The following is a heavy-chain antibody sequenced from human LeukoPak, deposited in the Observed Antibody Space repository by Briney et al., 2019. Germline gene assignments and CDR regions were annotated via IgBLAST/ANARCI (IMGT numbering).Heavy chain of an antibody. CDR2: INHSGST. D-gene: IGHD1-1*01. V-gene: IGHV4-34*01. J-gene: IGHJ5*02. CDR3: ARGWAIWDSSTTGTGWFDP. CDR1: GGSFSGYY. Sequence: PSETLSLTCAVYGGSFSGYYWSWIRQPPGKGLEWIGEINHSGSTNYNPSLKSRVTISVDTSKNQFSLELSSVTAADTAVYYCARGWAIWDSSTTGTGWFDPWGQGTLVTVSS.